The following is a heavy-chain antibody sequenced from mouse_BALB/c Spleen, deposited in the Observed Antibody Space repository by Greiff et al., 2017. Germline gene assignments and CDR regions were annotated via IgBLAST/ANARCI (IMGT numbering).Heavy chain of an antibody. CDR1: GDSITSGY. CDR3: ARDYYGSSYDYYAMDY. D-gene: IGHD1-1*01. V-gene: IGHV3-8*02. Sequence: EVNVVESGPSLVKPSQTLSLTCSVTGDSITSGYWNWIRKFPGNKLEYMGYISYSGSTYYNPSLKSRISITRDTSKNQYYLQLNSVTTEDTATNYCARDYYGSSYDYYAMDYWGQGTSVTVSS. J-gene: IGHJ4*01. CDR2: ISYSGST.